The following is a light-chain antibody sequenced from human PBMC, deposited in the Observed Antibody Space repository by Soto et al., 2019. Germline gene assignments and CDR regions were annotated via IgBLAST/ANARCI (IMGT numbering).Light chain of an antibody. CDR2: STS. V-gene: IGKV3-20*01. CDR3: QHYDRAPMWT. J-gene: IGKJ1*01. CDR1: PSVSGSN. Sequence: EIVLTQSPGTLSLSPGERATLSCRASPSVSGSNLAWYQQKPGQAPRLLMYSTSIRATGIPDRFSGSGSGTDFTLTISRLDPEDFAVYYCQHYDRAPMWTFGQGTKVDIK.